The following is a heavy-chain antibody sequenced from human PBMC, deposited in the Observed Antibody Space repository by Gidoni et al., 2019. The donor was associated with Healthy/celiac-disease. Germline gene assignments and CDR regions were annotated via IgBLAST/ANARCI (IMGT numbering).Heavy chain of an antibody. CDR2: INPSGGST. D-gene: IGHD1-26*01. Sequence: QVQLVQSGAEVKKPGASVQVSCKASGYTFTSYYMHWVRQAPGQGLEWMGIINPSGGSTSYAQKFQGRVTMSRDTSTSTVYMELSSLRSEDTAVYYCARDVEGATDYWGQGTLVTVSS. V-gene: IGHV1-46*01. J-gene: IGHJ4*02. CDR1: GYTFTSYY. CDR3: ARDVEGATDY.